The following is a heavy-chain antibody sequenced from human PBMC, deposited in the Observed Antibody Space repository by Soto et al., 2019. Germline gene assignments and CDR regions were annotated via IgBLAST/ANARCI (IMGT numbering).Heavy chain of an antibody. Sequence: SETLSLTCAVSGYSISSGYYWSWIRQPPGKGLEWIGEINHSGSTNYNPSLKSRVTISVDTSKNQFSLKLSSVTAADTAVYYCARTIVGAPLSRYYGMDVWGQGSTVTVSS. V-gene: IGHV4-34*01. D-gene: IGHD1-26*01. CDR2: INHSGST. J-gene: IGHJ6*02. CDR3: ARTIVGAPLSRYYGMDV. CDR1: GYSISSGYY.